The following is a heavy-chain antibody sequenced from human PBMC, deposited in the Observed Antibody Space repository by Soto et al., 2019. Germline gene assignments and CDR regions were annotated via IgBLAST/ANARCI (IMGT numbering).Heavy chain of an antibody. CDR3: ARDRQWRDVFDC. CDR2: ISSSSVTI. V-gene: IGHV3-21*01. CDR1: GFTFSGYS. Sequence: EVQMVESGGGLVEPGGSLRLSCAASGFTFSGYSMSWVRQAPGKGLEWVSSISSSSVTIYYADSVKGRFTISRDNAKNSLYLQMNTLRAEDTAMYYCARDRQWRDVFDCWGQGTLVTVSS. J-gene: IGHJ4*02. D-gene: IGHD6-19*01.